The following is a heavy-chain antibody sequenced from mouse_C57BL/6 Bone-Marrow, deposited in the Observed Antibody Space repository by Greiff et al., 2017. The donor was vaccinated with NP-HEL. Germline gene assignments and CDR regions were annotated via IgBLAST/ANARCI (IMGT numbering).Heavy chain of an antibody. CDR1: GYSITSGYY. V-gene: IGHV3-6*01. Sequence: EVQLQESGPGLVKPSQSLSLTCSVTGYSITSGYYWNWIRQFPGNKLEWMGYISYDGSNNYNPSLKNRISITRDTSKNQFCLKLNSVTTEDTATCYCARGWLAYWGQGTLVTVSA. CDR3: ARGWLAY. CDR2: ISYDGSN. J-gene: IGHJ3*01.